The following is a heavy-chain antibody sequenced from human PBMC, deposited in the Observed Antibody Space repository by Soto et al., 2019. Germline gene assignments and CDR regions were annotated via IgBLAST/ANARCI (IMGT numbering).Heavy chain of an antibody. V-gene: IGHV3-66*01. CDR1: GFSVTNNY. J-gene: IGHJ4*02. CDR2: IDIGGNT. CDR3: ARGRGSTGYLGREHYLDY. Sequence: EVQVVETGGGLVQPGGSLRLSCAASGFSVTNNYMNWVRQAPGKGMEWLSNIDIGGNTYYADSVKDRFTVSRDNSRNRRDLHMDGLRAEDTAVYYCARGRGSTGYLGREHYLDYWGQGALVTVSP. D-gene: IGHD2-2*01.